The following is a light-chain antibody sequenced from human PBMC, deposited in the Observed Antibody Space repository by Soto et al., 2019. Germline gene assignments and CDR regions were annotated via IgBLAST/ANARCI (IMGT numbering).Light chain of an antibody. CDR1: SSGVGGYSY. V-gene: IGLV2-11*01. CDR2: DVS. Sequence: QSALTQPHSVSGSPGQSVTISCTGTSSGVGGYSYVSWFQQHTVKAPKLMIYDVSKRPSGVPDRFSGSKSGNTASLTISGLQAEDEADYYCCSCAGSYTLYVFGTGTKLTVL. J-gene: IGLJ1*01. CDR3: CSCAGSYTLYV.